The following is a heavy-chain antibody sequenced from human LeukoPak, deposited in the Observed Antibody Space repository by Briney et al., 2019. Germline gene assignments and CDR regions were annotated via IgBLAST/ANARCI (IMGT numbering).Heavy chain of an antibody. CDR3: ARDLAGHYYGSGSSFDY. Sequence: AGGSLRLSCAASGFTFSNYWMSWVRQAPGKGLEWVANIREDGSEKYYVDSVKGQFTISRANAKNSLFLQMDSLRAEDTAVYYCARDLAGHYYGSGSSFDYWGQGTLVTVS. V-gene: IGHV3-7*01. D-gene: IGHD3-10*01. J-gene: IGHJ4*02. CDR1: GFTFSNYW. CDR2: IREDGSEK.